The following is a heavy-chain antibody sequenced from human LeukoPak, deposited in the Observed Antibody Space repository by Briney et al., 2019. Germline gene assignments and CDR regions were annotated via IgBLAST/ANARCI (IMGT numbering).Heavy chain of an antibody. CDR1: GFAFSNFA. V-gene: IGHV3-23*01. Sequence: PGGSLRLSCAASGFAFSNFAMSWVRQAPGKGLEWVSAMSGSGYYTYYVESVKGRFTISRDNSKNTLYLHMNSLRADDTAVYYCAKMEGQRLYDYCMDVWGRGTTVTLSS. D-gene: IGHD3-3*01. CDR3: AKMEGQRLYDYCMDV. CDR2: MSGSGYYT. J-gene: IGHJ6*03.